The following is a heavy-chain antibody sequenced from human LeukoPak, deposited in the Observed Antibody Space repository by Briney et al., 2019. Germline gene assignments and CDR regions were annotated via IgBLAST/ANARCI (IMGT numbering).Heavy chain of an antibody. CDR2: IYYSGST. V-gene: IGHV4-61*08. J-gene: IGHJ5*02. CDR3: ARVRRYYDSSGYPSRNNWFDP. CDR1: GGSISSGGYS. D-gene: IGHD3-22*01. Sequence: SETLSLTCAVSGGSISSGGYSWSWIRQPPGKGLEWIGYIYYSGSTNYNPSLKSRVTISVDTSKNQFSLKLSSVTAADTAVYYCARVRRYYDSSGYPSRNNWFDPWGQGTLVTVSS.